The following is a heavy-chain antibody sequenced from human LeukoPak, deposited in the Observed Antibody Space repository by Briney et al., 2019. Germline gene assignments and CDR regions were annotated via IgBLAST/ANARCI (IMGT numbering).Heavy chain of an antibody. CDR1: GGSISSSPYY. Sequence: SETLSLTCTVSGGSISSSPYYWGWIRQPPGKGLEWIGSTYYSESTYYNPSPKSRVTISVDTSKNQFSLKLSSVTAADTAVYYCARSIELWPHFDYWGQGTLVTVSS. D-gene: IGHD5-18*01. J-gene: IGHJ4*02. CDR2: TYYSEST. V-gene: IGHV4-39*01. CDR3: ARSIELWPHFDY.